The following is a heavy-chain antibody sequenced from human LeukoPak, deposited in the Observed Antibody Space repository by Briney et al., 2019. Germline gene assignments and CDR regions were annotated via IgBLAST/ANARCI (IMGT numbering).Heavy chain of an antibody. J-gene: IGHJ6*02. V-gene: IGHV1-46*01. D-gene: IGHD2-2*01. Sequence: ASVKVSCEASGYTFTSYYMHWVRQAPGQGLEWMGIINPSGGSTSYAQKFQGRVTMTRDTSTSTVYMELSSLRSEDTAVYYCATRGADIVVVPAATYGGVDYGMDVWGQGTTVTVSS. CDR1: GYTFTSYY. CDR2: INPSGGST. CDR3: ATRGADIVVVPAATYGGVDYGMDV.